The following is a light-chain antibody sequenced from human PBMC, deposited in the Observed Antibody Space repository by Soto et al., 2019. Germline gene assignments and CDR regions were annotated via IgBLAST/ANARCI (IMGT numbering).Light chain of an antibody. CDR2: DAS. CDR1: QSISSW. J-gene: IGKJ1*01. V-gene: IGKV1-5*01. CDR3: QKYMSYS. Sequence: DIQITQSPATLCSYLLDRVTITCRASQSISSWLAWYQQKPGKAPKLLIYDASSLESGVPSRFSGSGSGTEFTLTISSLKPDDFATYYCQKYMSYSFGQGTKVDIK.